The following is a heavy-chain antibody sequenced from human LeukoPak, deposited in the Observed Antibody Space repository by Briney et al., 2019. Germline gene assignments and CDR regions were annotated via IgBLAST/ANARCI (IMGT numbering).Heavy chain of an antibody. V-gene: IGHV4-39*01. CDR2: MYYSGST. CDR1: GGSISSSSYY. CDR3: ARGDCSSTICYSPMDV. Sequence: ASETLSLTCTVSGGSISSSSYYWGWIRQPPGKGLEWIGSMYYSGSTYYNPSLKSRVTISVDTSTSQFSLKLSSVTAADTAVYYCARGDCSSTICYSPMDVWGKGTTVTISS. D-gene: IGHD2-2*01. J-gene: IGHJ6*03.